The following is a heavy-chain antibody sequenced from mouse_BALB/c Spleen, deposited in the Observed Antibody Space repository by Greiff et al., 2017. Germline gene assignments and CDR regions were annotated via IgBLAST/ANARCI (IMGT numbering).Heavy chain of an antibody. CDR3: ARGYYRYPYAMDY. V-gene: IGHV2-9*02. Sequence: VKLVESGPGLVAPSQSLSITCTVSGFSLTSYGVHWVRQPPGKGLEWLGVIWAGGSTNYNSALMSRLSISKDNSKSQVFLKMYSLQTDDTAMYYCARGYYRYPYAMDYWGQGTSVTVSS. CDR2: IWAGGST. D-gene: IGHD2-14*01. J-gene: IGHJ4*01. CDR1: GFSLTSYG.